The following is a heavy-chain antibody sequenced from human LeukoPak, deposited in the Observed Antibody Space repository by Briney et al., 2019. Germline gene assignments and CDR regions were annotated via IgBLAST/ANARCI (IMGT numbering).Heavy chain of an antibody. CDR3: ARDNRGYDY. Sequence: GGSLRLSCAASGFTFSTYSMNWVRQAPGKGLEWIPYITSSSSAIYYTDSVKGRFTVSRDNAKNSLYLQMNSLRAEDTAVYYCARDNRGYDYWGQGTLVTVSS. D-gene: IGHD5-12*01. J-gene: IGHJ4*02. V-gene: IGHV3-48*04. CDR1: GFTFSTYS. CDR2: ITSSSSAI.